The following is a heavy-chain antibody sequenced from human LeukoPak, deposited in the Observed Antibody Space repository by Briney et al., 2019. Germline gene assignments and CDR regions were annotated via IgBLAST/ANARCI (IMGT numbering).Heavy chain of an antibody. V-gene: IGHV3-7*01. D-gene: IGHD2-21*01. CDR2: VREDGAEK. J-gene: IGHJ2*01. CDR1: GFIFNKYW. CDR3: ARALYRQRVVVVNAKNYWYFDL. Sequence: PGGSLRLSCTASGFIFNKYWMSWVRQAPGKGLEWVATVREDGAEKYYVDSVKGRITISRDNAKNSLYLQMNSLRTEDTAVYYCARALYRQRVVVVNAKNYWYFDLWGRGTLVTVSS.